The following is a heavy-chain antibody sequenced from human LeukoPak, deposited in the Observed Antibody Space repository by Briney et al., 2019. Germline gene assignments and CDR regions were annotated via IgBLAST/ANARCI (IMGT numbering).Heavy chain of an antibody. J-gene: IGHJ4*02. V-gene: IGHV1-2*02. CDR1: GYTFTTS. CDR2: INPNSGCT. D-gene: IGHD2-15*01. CDR3: ARDSGLDY. Sequence: ASVKVSCKASGYTFTTSMHWVRQAPGQGLEWMGWINPNSGCTNYAQNFQGRVTMTRDTSINTAYMELSRLRSDDTAVYFCARDSGLDYWGQGTLVTVSS.